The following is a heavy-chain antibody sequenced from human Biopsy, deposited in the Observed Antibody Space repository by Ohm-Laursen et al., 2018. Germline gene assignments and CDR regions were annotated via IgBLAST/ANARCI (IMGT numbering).Heavy chain of an antibody. J-gene: IGHJ4*02. Sequence: ASVKVSCKASGYKFTSYGMSWVRQAPGQGFEWMGRISGYNGNTNYAQKFQGRITMTIDAATSTGYMDVRSLKSDDTAVYYCARIAAAGWDDYWGQGTLVTVSS. CDR3: ARIAAAGWDDY. V-gene: IGHV1-18*01. CDR2: ISGYNGNT. CDR1: GYKFTSYG. D-gene: IGHD6-25*01.